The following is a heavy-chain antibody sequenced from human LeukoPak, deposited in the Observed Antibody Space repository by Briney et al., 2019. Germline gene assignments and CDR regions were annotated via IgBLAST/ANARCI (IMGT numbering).Heavy chain of an antibody. J-gene: IGHJ4*02. CDR2: ISSSSSYI. V-gene: IGHV3-21*01. Sequence: TGGSLRLSCAVSGFTFSSYSMNWVRQAPGKGLEWVSSISSSSSYIYYADSVKGRFTISRDNAKNSLYLQTNSLRAEDTAVYYCARDRPLGDDSSGFDHWGQGTLVTVSS. CDR3: ARDRPLGDDSSGFDH. D-gene: IGHD3-22*01. CDR1: GFTFSSYS.